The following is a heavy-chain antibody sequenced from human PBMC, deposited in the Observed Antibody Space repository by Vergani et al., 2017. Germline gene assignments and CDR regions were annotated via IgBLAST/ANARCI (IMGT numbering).Heavy chain of an antibody. CDR2: IYTSGST. V-gene: IGHV4-61*02. Sequence: QVQLQESGPGLVKPSQTLSLTCTVSVGSISSGSYYWSWIRQPAGKGLEWIGRIYTSGSTNYNPALKSRFTISVDTSKNKFSLKMSTVTAADTAVYYCARNFGSSWYTNGMAVWGEGTIIIVSS. J-gene: IGHJ6*02. CDR1: VGSISSGSYY. CDR3: ARNFGSSWYTNGMAV. D-gene: IGHD6-13*01.